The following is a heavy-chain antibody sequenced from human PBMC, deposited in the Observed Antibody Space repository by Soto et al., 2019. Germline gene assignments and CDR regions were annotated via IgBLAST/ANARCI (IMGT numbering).Heavy chain of an antibody. CDR1: GFTFSSYS. J-gene: IGHJ4*02. CDR3: ARDPDAEYYDLWSGRLFDY. D-gene: IGHD3-3*01. CDR2: ISSSSSTI. Sequence: GGSLRLSCAASGFTFSSYSMNWVRQAPGKGLEWVSYISSSSSTIYYADSVKGRFTISRDNAKNSLYLQMNSLRAEDTAVYYCARDPDAEYYDLWSGRLFDYWGQGTLVTVSS. V-gene: IGHV3-48*01.